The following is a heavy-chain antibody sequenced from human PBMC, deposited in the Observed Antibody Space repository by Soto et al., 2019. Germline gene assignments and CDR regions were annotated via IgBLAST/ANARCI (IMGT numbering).Heavy chain of an antibody. CDR1: GFTFSSYA. D-gene: IGHD6-19*01. J-gene: IGHJ4*02. CDR3: ARRGSGWEYDY. V-gene: IGHV3-23*01. CDR2: ISGSGGST. Sequence: EVQLLESGGGLVQPGGSLRLSCAASGFTFSSYAMSWVRQAPGKGLERVSVISGSGGSTYYADSVKGRFTISRDNSKNTLNLQMNSLRAEDTAVYYCARRGSGWEYDYWGQGTLVTVSS.